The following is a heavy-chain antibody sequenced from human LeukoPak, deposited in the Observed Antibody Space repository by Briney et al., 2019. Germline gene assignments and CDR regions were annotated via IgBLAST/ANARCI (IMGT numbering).Heavy chain of an antibody. CDR3: ARDPSGYCSGGSCSYYYYMDV. Sequence: ASVKVSCKASGYTFTGYYMHWVRQAPGQGLEWMGWINPNSGGTNYAQKFQGRVTMTRDTSISTAYMELSRLRSDDTAVYYCARDPSGYCSGGSCSYYYYMDVWGKGTTVTVSS. D-gene: IGHD2-15*01. V-gene: IGHV1-2*02. CDR1: GYTFTGYY. J-gene: IGHJ6*03. CDR2: INPNSGGT.